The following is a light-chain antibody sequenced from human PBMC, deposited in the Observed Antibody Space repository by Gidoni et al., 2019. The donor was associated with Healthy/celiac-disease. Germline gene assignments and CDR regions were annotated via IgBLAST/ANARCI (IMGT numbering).Light chain of an antibody. J-gene: IGLJ2*01. CDR2: GNS. CDR1: SPTIGAGYD. V-gene: IGLV1-40*01. CDR3: QSYDSSLSGPVV. Sequence: QSVLTQPPSVSGAPGQRGTSSCTGSSPTIGAGYDVHWYQQLPGTAPKLLIYGNSNRPSGVPDRFSGSKSGTSASLSITGLQAEDEADYYCQSYDSSLSGPVVFGGGTKLTVL.